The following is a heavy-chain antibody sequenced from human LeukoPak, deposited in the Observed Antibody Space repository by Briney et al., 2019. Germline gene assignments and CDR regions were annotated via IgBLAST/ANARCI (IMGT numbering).Heavy chain of an antibody. CDR2: ISSSGSTI. J-gene: IGHJ3*02. CDR3: ARRSPPYYYDSVAFDI. CDR1: GFTFSDYY. Sequence: GGSLRLSCAASGFTFSDYYMSWIRQAPWKGLEWVSYISSSGSTIYYADSVKGRFTISRDNAKNSLYLQMNSLRAEDTAVYYCARRSPPYYYDSVAFDIWGQGTMVTVSS. V-gene: IGHV3-11*01. D-gene: IGHD3-22*01.